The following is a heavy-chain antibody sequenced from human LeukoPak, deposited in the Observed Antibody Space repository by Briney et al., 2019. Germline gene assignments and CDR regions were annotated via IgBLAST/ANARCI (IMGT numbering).Heavy chain of an antibody. CDR1: GFTFSSYA. Sequence: PGGSLRLSCAASGFTFSSYAMSWVRQAPGKGLEWVSGIGTAGDTYYPGSVKGRFTISRENAKNSLYLQMNSLRAGDTAVYYCARAVVEDSSGWSYGMDVWGQGTTVTVSS. J-gene: IGHJ6*02. V-gene: IGHV3-13*01. CDR3: ARAVVEDSSGWSYGMDV. D-gene: IGHD6-19*01. CDR2: IGTAGDT.